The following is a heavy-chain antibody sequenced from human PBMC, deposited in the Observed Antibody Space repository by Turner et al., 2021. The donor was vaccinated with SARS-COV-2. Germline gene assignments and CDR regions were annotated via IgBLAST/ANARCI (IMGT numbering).Heavy chain of an antibody. D-gene: IGHD4-17*01. CDR3: ARDVEAGTSTVTVFDY. J-gene: IGHJ4*02. V-gene: IGHV3-30*04. CDR2: ISYDGSNK. Sequence: VQLLESGGGLVQPGGSLRLSCAASGFTFSSYAMSWVRQAPGKGLEWVAVISYDGSNKYYADSVKGRFTISRDNSKNTLYLQMNSLRAEDTAVYYCARDVEAGTSTVTVFDYWGQGTLVTVSS. CDR1: GFTFSSYA.